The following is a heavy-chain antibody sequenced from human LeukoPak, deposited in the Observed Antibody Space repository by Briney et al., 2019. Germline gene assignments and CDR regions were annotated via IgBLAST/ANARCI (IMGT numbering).Heavy chain of an antibody. CDR3: ASEDYYYYMDV. CDR1: GGSISSNSYY. CDR2: IYYSGST. V-gene: IGHV4-39*07. J-gene: IGHJ6*03. Sequence: SETLSLTCAVSGGSISSNSYYWGWVRQPPGKGLEWIGSIYYSGSTYYNPSLKSRVTISGDTSKNQFSLKLSSVTAADTAVYYCASEDYYYYMDVWGKGTTVTVSS.